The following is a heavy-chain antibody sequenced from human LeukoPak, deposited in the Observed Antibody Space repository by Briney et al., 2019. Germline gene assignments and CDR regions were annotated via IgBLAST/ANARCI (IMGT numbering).Heavy chain of an antibody. J-gene: IGHJ1*01. CDR1: GYTFSNYG. D-gene: IGHD3-16*02. Sequence: ASVKVSCKASGYTFSNYGISWVRQAPGQGLEWMGWSSPYNGKTNYAQKLQGRVTMTTDTSTSAAYMELRSLRSDDTAMYYCARGLLTFGGVIGGPQALEYFQHWGQGTLVTVSS. V-gene: IGHV1-18*01. CDR3: ARGLLTFGGVIGGPQALEYFQH. CDR2: SSPYNGKT.